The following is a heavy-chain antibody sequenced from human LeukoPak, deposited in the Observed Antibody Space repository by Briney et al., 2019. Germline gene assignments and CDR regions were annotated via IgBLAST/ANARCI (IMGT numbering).Heavy chain of an antibody. CDR1: GFTFSSSA. D-gene: IGHD6-19*01. Sequence: GGSLRLSCAASGFTFSSSAMSWVRQAPGRGLEWVSAMGGRNGRTYYADSVKGRFTISRDNSKNTLYLQMDSLRAEDTAVYFCAKAPSHSAGWSYFDSWGRGTRVTVSS. CDR3: AKAPSHSAGWSYFDS. CDR2: MGGRNGRT. J-gene: IGHJ4*02. V-gene: IGHV3-23*01.